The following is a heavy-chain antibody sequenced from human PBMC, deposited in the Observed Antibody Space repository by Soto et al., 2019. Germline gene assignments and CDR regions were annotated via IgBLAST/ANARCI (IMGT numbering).Heavy chain of an antibody. CDR3: ARGSTNFPEYFQF. CDR1: GGTFISHS. CDR2: IIPMTQKA. Sequence: QVQLQQSGAEVTKTGSSVKLSCKPSGGTFISHSIHWVRQAPGQGLEWMGEIIPMTQKANYARKFQGRVTITADRSTSTAYVDLNKVTSEDTAVYYCARGSTNFPEYFQFWGQGTLVTVSS. J-gene: IGHJ1*01. V-gene: IGHV1-69*01. D-gene: IGHD1-26*01.